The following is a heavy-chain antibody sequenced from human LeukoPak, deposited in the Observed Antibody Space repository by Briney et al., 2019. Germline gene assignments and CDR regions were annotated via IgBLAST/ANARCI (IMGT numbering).Heavy chain of an antibody. D-gene: IGHD2-15*01. V-gene: IGHV4-39*07. J-gene: IGHJ4*02. CDR3: ARGYCSGGSCYHTTFGFDY. Sequence: PSETLSLTCTVSGGSISSSSYYWGWIRQPPGKGLEWIGSIYYSGSTYYNPSLKSRVAISVDTSKNQFSLKLSSVTAADTAVYYCARGYCSGGSCYHTTFGFDYWGQGTLVTVSS. CDR1: GGSISSSSYY. CDR2: IYYSGST.